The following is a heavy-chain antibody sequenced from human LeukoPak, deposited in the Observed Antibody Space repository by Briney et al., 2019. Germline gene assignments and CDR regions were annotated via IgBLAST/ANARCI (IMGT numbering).Heavy chain of an antibody. J-gene: IGHJ3*02. V-gene: IGHV3-21*01. Sequence: GGSLRLSCAASGFTFSSYSMNWVRQAPGKGLEWVSSISSSSSCIYYADSVKGRFTISRDNAKNSLYLQMNSLRAEDTAVYYCARVWLADAFDIWGQGTMVTVSS. CDR1: GFTFSSYS. D-gene: IGHD6-19*01. CDR3: ARVWLADAFDI. CDR2: ISSSSSCI.